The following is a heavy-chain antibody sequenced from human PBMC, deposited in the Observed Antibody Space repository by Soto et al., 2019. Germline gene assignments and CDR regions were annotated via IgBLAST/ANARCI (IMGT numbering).Heavy chain of an antibody. Sequence: PGGSLRLSCAASRFTFSTYEMNWVRQAPGKGLEWVSYISTSGSTVYYADSVKDRFTISRDNTRNSLYLQMNSLRDEDTALYYCVRYCSTTLCNGVATRTFDYWGQGTLVTVSS. CDR3: VRYCSTTLCNGVATRTFDY. CDR2: ISTSGSTV. CDR1: RFTFSTYE. J-gene: IGHJ4*02. V-gene: IGHV3-48*03. D-gene: IGHD2-2*01.